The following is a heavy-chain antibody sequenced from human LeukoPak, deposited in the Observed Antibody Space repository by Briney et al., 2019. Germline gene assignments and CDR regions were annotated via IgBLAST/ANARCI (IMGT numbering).Heavy chain of an antibody. Sequence: ASVKVSCKASGYTFTGYYMQWVRQAPGQGLEWMGRINPNSGGTNYAQKFQGRVTMTRETSISTAYMELSRLRSDDTAVYYCARLYDSSGYYGEWGQGTLVTVSS. V-gene: IGHV1-2*06. CDR1: GYTFTGYY. J-gene: IGHJ4*02. D-gene: IGHD3-22*01. CDR2: INPNSGGT. CDR3: ARLYDSSGYYGE.